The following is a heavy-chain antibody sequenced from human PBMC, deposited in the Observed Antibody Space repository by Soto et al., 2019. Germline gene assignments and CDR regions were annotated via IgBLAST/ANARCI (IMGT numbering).Heavy chain of an antibody. CDR3: TTDPTYSYGLNYYGMDV. J-gene: IGHJ6*02. CDR1: GFTFSNAW. Sequence: PGGSLRLSCAASGFTFSNAWMNWVRQAPGKGLEWVGRIKSKTDGGTTDYAAPVKGRFTISRDDSKNTLYLQMNSLKTEDTAVYYCTTDPTYSYGLNYYGMDVWGQGTAVTVSS. D-gene: IGHD5-18*01. V-gene: IGHV3-15*07. CDR2: IKSKTDGGTT.